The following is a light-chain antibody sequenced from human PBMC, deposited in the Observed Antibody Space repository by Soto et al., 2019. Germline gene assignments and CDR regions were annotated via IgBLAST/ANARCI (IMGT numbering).Light chain of an antibody. CDR3: SSYTSSSTVL. Sequence: QSALTQPASVSGSPGQSITISCTGTSSDIGGYNYVSWYQQHPGKAPKLMIYDVSNRPSGVSNRFSGSKSGITASLTISGLQAEEEADYYCSSYTSSSTVLFGGGTKLTVL. V-gene: IGLV2-14*03. CDR2: DVS. J-gene: IGLJ2*01. CDR1: SSDIGGYNY.